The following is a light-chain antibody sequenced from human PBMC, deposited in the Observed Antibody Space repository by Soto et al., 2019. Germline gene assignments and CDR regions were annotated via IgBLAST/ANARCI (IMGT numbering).Light chain of an antibody. CDR2: DVS. CDR1: SSDVGGYNY. J-gene: IGLJ1*01. Sequence: QSALTQPASVSGSPGQSITISCTGTSSDVGGYNYVSWYQQHPGKAPELIIYDVSNRPSGVSNRFSGSKSGNTASLTMSGLQAEDEDDYYCSSYTSSSFYVFGTGTKLTVL. V-gene: IGLV2-14*01. CDR3: SSYTSSSFYV.